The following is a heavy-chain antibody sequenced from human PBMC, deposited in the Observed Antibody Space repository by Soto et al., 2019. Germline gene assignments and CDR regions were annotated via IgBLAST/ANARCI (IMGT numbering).Heavy chain of an antibody. CDR2: IYPGDSDT. V-gene: IGHV5-51*01. CDR1: GYSFTSYW. J-gene: IGHJ6*03. D-gene: IGHD3-3*01. Sequence: GESLKISCKGSGYSFTSYWIGWVRQMPRKGLEWMGIIYPGDSDTRYSPSFQGQVTISADKSISTAYLQWSSLKASDTAMYYCARLYYDFWSAPYYYYMDVWGTGTTVTVSS. CDR3: ARLYYDFWSAPYYYYMDV.